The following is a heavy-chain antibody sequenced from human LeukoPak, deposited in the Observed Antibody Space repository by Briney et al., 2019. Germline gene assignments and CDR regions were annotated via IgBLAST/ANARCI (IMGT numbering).Heavy chain of an antibody. CDR1: GFTFSSYA. CDR3: AKTRPIVVPAAMDY. V-gene: IGHV3-23*01. CDR2: ISGSGGST. D-gene: IGHD2-2*01. Sequence: GGSLRLSCAASGFTFSSYAMRWVRQAPGKGLEWVSAISGSGGSTYYADSVKGRFTISRDNSKNMLYLQMNSLRAEDTAVYYCAKTRPIVVPAAMDYWGQGTLVTVSS. J-gene: IGHJ4*02.